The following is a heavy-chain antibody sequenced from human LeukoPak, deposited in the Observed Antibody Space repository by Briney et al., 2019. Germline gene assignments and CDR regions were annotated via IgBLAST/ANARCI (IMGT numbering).Heavy chain of an antibody. CDR2: ISYDGSNK. CDR1: GFTFSSYA. D-gene: IGHD2-2*01. V-gene: IGHV3-30-3*01. Sequence: GGSLRLSCAASGFTFSSYAMHWVRQAPGKGLEWVAVISYDGSNKYYADSVKGRFTISRDNSRNTLYLQMNSLRAEDTAVYYCAKVMPLYQLQWGLYDYWGQGTLVTVSS. CDR3: AKVMPLYQLQWGLYDY. J-gene: IGHJ4*02.